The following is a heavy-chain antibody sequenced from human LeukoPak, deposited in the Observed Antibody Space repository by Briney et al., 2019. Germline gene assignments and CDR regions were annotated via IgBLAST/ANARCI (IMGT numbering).Heavy chain of an antibody. CDR2: TYYRSKWYT. J-gene: IGHJ4*02. CDR3: ARGITVAGSLMYYFDY. Sequence: QSLSLTCVMSGDSVSSNSAAWNWIRLPPSRGLEWLGRTYYRSKWYTDYAVSVKSRVTIDPDTSKNHFSLHLNSVTPEDTAVYYCARGITVAGSLMYYFDYWGQGTLVTVSS. CDR1: GDSVSSNSAA. V-gene: IGHV6-1*01. D-gene: IGHD6-19*01.